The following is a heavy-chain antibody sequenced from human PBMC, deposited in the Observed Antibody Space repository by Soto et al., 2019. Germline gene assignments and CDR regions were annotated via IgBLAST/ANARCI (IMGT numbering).Heavy chain of an antibody. V-gene: IGHV1-2*04. J-gene: IGHJ6*02. CDR3: ARDMGIVGATYYYYGMDV. D-gene: IGHD1-26*01. Sequence: QVQLVQSGAEVKKPGASVKVSCKASGYTFTGYYMHWVRQAPGQGLEWMGWINPNSGGTNYAQKFQGWVTMTRDTSISTAYMELGRLRSDDTAVYYCARDMGIVGATYYYYGMDVWGQGTTVTVSS. CDR2: INPNSGGT. CDR1: GYTFTGYY.